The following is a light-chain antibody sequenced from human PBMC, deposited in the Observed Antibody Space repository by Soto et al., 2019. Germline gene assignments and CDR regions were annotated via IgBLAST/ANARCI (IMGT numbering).Light chain of an antibody. CDR3: SSFTSRHTYV. J-gene: IGLJ1*01. V-gene: IGLV2-14*01. CDR1: SSDVGAYNY. CDR2: DVR. Sequence: QSVLAQPASVSGSPGQSITISCTGTSSDVGAYNYVSWYQQNPGKAPKLLIYDVRYRPSGVSNRFSCSKSGNTAYLTISGLQAEDEADYYCSSFTSRHTYVFGSGTKVTVL.